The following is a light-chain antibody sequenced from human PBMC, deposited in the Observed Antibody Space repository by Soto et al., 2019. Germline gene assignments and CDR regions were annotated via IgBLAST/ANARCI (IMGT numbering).Light chain of an antibody. Sequence: QSALTQPRSVPGSPGQSVTISCTGTSSDVGGYKYVSWYQQHPGKAPKFIIYDVSERPSGVPDRFSGSKSGNTASLTISGLEAEDEADYYCCSYAGSYSWVFGGGTKLTVL. V-gene: IGLV2-11*01. J-gene: IGLJ3*02. CDR1: SSDVGGYKY. CDR3: CSYAGSYSWV. CDR2: DVS.